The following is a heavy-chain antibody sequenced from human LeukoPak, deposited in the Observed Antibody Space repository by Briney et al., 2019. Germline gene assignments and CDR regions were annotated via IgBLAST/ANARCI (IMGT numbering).Heavy chain of an antibody. D-gene: IGHD2-2*01. CDR1: GYTFTSYA. J-gene: IGHJ5*02. CDR3: AREGGYCSSTSCYGNWFDP. CDR2: INAGNGNT. Sequence: ASVKVSCKASGYTFTSYAMHWVRQAPGQRLEWMGWINAGNGNTKYSQKFRGRVTITRDTSASTAYMELSSLRSEDTAVYYCAREGGYCSSTSCYGNWFDPWGQGTLVTVSS. V-gene: IGHV1-3*01.